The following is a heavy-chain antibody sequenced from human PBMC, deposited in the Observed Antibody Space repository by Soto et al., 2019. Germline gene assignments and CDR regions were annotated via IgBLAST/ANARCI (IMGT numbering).Heavy chain of an antibody. CDR1: GLTFTSSA. CDR2: IVVGSGNT. V-gene: IGHV1-58*01. CDR3: AAAAGIDAFDI. Sequence: SVKVSCKASGLTFTSSAVQWVRQARGQRLEWIGWIVVGSGNTNYAQKFQERVTITRDMSTSTAYMELSSLRSEDTAVYYCAAAAGIDAFDIWGQGTMVTVSS. J-gene: IGHJ3*02. D-gene: IGHD6-13*01.